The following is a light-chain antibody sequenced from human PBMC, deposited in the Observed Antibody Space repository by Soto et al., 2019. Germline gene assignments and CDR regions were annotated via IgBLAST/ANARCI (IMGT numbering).Light chain of an antibody. CDR2: EVS. CDR3: CSYATTIAYV. V-gene: IGLV2-14*01. J-gene: IGLJ1*01. Sequence: QSLLTQPASVSGSPGQSITISCTGTSSDIGDYNYVSWYQQYPGKAPKLIISEVSSRPSGISNRFSGSKSASTASLTISGLQPEDEADYYCCSYATTIAYVVGTGTKVTV. CDR1: SSDIGDYNY.